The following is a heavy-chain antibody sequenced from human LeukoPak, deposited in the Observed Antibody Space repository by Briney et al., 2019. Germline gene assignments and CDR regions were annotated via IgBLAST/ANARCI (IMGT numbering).Heavy chain of an antibody. J-gene: IGHJ4*02. D-gene: IGHD4/OR15-4a*01. Sequence: GGSLRLSCAASGFIFDDYGMTWVRQGPGKGLGWVSGINWDGYNTGYADSVRGRFTISRDNAKSTLYLQMNSLRPEDTALYYCVRDLRTDYAFDSWGQGTLVTVSS. CDR2: INWDGYNT. CDR1: GFIFDDYG. V-gene: IGHV3-20*04. CDR3: VRDLRTDYAFDS.